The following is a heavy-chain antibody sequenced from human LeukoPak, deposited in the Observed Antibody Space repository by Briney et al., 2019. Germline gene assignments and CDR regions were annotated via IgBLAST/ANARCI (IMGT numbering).Heavy chain of an antibody. CDR2: VNSDGSST. CDR3: ASSYYYYHSSGPHDY. V-gene: IGHV3-74*01. D-gene: IGHD3-22*01. CDR1: GFTFSSYW. Sequence: PGGSLRLSCAASGFTFSSYWMHWVRQAPGKGLVWVSRVNSDGSSTTYAGSVKGRFTISRDNAKNTLDLQMNSLRAEDTAVYYCASSYYYYHSSGPHDYWGQGTLVTVSS. J-gene: IGHJ4*02.